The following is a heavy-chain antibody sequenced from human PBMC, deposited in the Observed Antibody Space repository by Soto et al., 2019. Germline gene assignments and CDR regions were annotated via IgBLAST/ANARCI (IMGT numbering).Heavy chain of an antibody. CDR3: ARDDGTAVTSTGYFDY. D-gene: IGHD6-19*01. CDR1: GGSFSGYY. Sequence: SETLSLTCAVYGGSFSGYYWSWIRQPPGKGLEWIGEINHSGSTNYNPSLKSRVTISVDTSKNQFSLKLSSVTAADTAVYYCARDDGTAVTSTGYFDYWGQGTPVTVSS. CDR2: INHSGST. V-gene: IGHV4-34*01. J-gene: IGHJ4*02.